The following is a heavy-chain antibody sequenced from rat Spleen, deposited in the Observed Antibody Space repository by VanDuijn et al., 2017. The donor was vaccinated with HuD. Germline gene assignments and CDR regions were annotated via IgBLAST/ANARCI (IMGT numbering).Heavy chain of an antibody. CDR3: AKERGLLL. CDR2: ITSGGSNT. D-gene: IGHD1-1*01. J-gene: IGHJ2*01. V-gene: IGHV5-25*01. CDR1: GFTFSSFA. Sequence: EVQLVESGGGLVQPGRSLKLSCAASGFTFSSFAMAWVRQAPKKGLEWFATITSGGSNTYYPDSVKGRFTISRDNAKSTLYLQMDSLRSEDTATYYCAKERGLLLWSQGVMVTVSS.